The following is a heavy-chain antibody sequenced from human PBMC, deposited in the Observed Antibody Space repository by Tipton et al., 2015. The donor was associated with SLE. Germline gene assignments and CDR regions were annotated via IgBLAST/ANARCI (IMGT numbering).Heavy chain of an antibody. D-gene: IGHD1-14*01. J-gene: IGHJ2*01. CDR2: ILYTGST. CDR1: SDSISSSSYY. Sequence: LRLSCTVSSDSISSSSYYWGWVRQPPGEGLEWIGSILYTGSTYYNPPLRSRITISLDTSKSQFSLKLSSVTAADTAVYYCGRHRRSVNLPDGYFDLWGRGTLVTVSS. V-gene: IGHV4-39*07. CDR3: GRHRRSVNLPDGYFDL.